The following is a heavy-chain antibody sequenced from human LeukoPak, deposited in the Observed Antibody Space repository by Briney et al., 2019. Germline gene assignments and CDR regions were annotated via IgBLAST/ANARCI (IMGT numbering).Heavy chain of an antibody. D-gene: IGHD2-15*01. CDR3: ARSCRGVTCYFRAVGN. J-gene: IGHJ4*02. V-gene: IGHV4-34*01. CDR1: GGSFSGYY. Sequence: PSETLSLTCAVSGGSFSGYYWSWIRQSPEKGLEWLGEITHSGTTNYNPSLKSRVTISVDSSKSQFSLKLISVTAADTAVYYCARSCRGVTCYFRAVGNWGQGTLVTVSS. CDR2: ITHSGTT.